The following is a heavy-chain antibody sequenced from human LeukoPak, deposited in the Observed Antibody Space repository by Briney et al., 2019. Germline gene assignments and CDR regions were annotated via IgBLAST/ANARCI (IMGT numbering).Heavy chain of an antibody. CDR1: GGSISSSSYY. J-gene: IGHJ4*02. CDR3: ARITMVRGVMTTFDY. CDR2: IYYSGST. V-gene: IGHV4-39*01. Sequence: SETLSLTCSVSGGSISSSSYYWGWIRQPPGKGLEWIGSIYYSGSTYYNPSLKSRVTISVDTSKNQFSLKLSSVTAADTAVYYCARITMVRGVMTTFDYWGQGTLVTVSS. D-gene: IGHD3-10*01.